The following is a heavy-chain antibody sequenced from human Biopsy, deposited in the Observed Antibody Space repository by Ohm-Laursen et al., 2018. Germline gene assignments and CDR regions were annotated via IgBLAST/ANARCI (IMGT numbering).Heavy chain of an antibody. D-gene: IGHD4-23*01. CDR1: GGSISSGGSY. CDR3: ARGSNDFGGLYFPR. Sequence: SDTLSLTCPVSGGSISSGGSYWSWIRQPPGKGLEWIGHISYTGYTSYNASLKSRVTISVDTSRNHFSLRLSPLTAADTAVYYCARGSNDFGGLYFPRWGQGTLLTVSS. CDR2: ISYTGYT. V-gene: IGHV4-61*03. J-gene: IGHJ4*02.